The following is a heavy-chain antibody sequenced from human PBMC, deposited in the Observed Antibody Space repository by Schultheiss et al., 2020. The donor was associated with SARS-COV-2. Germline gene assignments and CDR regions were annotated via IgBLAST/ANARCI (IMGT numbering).Heavy chain of an antibody. CDR2: ISSGGGST. J-gene: IGHJ4*02. Sequence: GGSLRLSCAASGFTFSSYAMSWVRQAPGKGLEWVSAISSGGGSTYYPDSVKGRFTISRDNSKNTLYLQMNSLGDEDTAVYYCAREGDSSSWYHRGTRGGGYWGQGTQVTVSS. V-gene: IGHV3-23*01. CDR3: AREGDSSSWYHRGTRGGGY. D-gene: IGHD6-13*01. CDR1: GFTFSSYA.